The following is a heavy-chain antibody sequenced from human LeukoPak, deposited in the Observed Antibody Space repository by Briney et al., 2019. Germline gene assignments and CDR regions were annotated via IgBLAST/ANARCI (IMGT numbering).Heavy chain of an antibody. CDR2: ISGSGGST. V-gene: IGHV3-23*01. CDR3: AKDIYYYDSSGYYYVRLPHAFDI. J-gene: IGHJ3*02. Sequence: GGSLRLSCAASGFTFSSYSMSWVRQAPGKGLEWVSAISGSGGSTYYADSVKGRFTISRDNSKNTLYLQMNSLRAEDTAVYYCAKDIYYYDSSGYYYVRLPHAFDIWGQGTMVTVSS. D-gene: IGHD3-22*01. CDR1: GFTFSSYS.